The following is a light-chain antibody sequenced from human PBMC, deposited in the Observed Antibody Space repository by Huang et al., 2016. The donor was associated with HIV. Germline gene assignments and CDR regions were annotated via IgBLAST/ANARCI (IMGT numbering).Light chain of an antibody. Sequence: VVMTQAPLSLPVTLGQPASIFCKSRQSLLSSDGDTFLNWFQQRPGQSPSRLIYQVSIRDSGVPLRFSGSGSGTLFTLRINPVEAEDVAIYYCMQGTHWPGTFGPGTKMDI. CDR2: QVS. V-gene: IGKV2-30*01. J-gene: IGKJ1*01. CDR3: MQGTHWPGT. CDR1: QSLLSSDGDTF.